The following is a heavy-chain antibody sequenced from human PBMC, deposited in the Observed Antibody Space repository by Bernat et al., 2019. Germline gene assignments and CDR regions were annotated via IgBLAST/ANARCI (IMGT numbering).Heavy chain of an antibody. V-gene: IGHV3-30*18. Sequence: QVQLVESGGGVVQPGRSLRLSCAASGFTFSSYGMHWVRQAPGKGLEWVAVISNDGRNKDYADSVKDRLTSSRDNSQNTLYLQMNSLRVEDTAVYYCAKERDSSNWYGGGFDYWGQGTLVTVSS. D-gene: IGHD6-13*01. J-gene: IGHJ4*02. CDR3: AKERDSSNWYGGGFDY. CDR1: GFTFSSYG. CDR2: ISNDGRNK.